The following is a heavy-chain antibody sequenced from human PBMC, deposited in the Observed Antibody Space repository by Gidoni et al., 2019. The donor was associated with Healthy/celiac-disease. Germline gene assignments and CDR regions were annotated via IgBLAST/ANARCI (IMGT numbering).Heavy chain of an antibody. CDR3: ARDLVATINGYYYYYGMDV. CDR2: ISSSSSYI. V-gene: IGHV3-21*01. D-gene: IGHD5-12*01. J-gene: IGHJ6*02. Sequence: EVQLVESGGGLVKPGGSLRLSCAASGFTFSSYSMNWVRQAPGKGLEWVSSISSSSSYIYYADSVKGRFTISRDNAKNSLYLQMNSLRAEDTAVYYCARDLVATINGYYYYYGMDVWGQGTTVTVSS. CDR1: GFTFSSYS.